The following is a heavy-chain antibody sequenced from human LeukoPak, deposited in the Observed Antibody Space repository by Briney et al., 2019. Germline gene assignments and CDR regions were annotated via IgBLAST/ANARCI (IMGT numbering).Heavy chain of an antibody. V-gene: IGHV1-46*01. J-gene: IGHJ6*04. CDR1: GYTFTSYY. Sequence: ASVTVSCKASGYTFTSYYIHWVRQAPGQGLEWMGIINPSGGSTSCAQKFQGRVTMTRDTSTSTVYMELSSLRSEDTAVYYCARVPRGRGYYSSGMDVGGKGTTVTVSS. CDR3: ARVPRGRGYYSSGMDV. CDR2: INPSGGST.